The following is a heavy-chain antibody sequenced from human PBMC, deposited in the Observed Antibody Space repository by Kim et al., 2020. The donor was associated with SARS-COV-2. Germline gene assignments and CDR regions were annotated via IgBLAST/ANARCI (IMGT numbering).Heavy chain of an antibody. J-gene: IGHJ4*02. D-gene: IGHD6-19*01. CDR3: ARRHFSSGWYYFDY. Sequence: YADTMKGLFTNSRDNAKNTIYLKMNSLRAEDTAVYYCARRHFSSGWYYFDYWGQGTLVTVSS. V-gene: IGHV3-74*01.